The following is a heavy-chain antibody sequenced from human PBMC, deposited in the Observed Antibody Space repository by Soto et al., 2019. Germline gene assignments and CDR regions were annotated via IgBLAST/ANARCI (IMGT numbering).Heavy chain of an antibody. J-gene: IGHJ1*01. CDR1: GGSITIDNYY. CDR2: IYYPGTT. D-gene: IGHD2-15*01. CDR3: ARIFGSFDDHFKD. V-gene: IGHV4-39*01. Sequence: QLQLQESGPGLVKPSETLSLTCSVSGGSITIDNYYWGWIRQPPGKALEWIATIYYPGTTYYSPPLKTRATISMDTSKNQFSLRLTSVTAADTAVYYCARIFGSFDDHFKDWGQGVLVTVSS.